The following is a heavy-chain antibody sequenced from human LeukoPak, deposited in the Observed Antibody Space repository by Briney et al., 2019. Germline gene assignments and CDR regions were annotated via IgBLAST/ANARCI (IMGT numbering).Heavy chain of an antibody. Sequence: GESLKISCKGSGYSFTSYWIGGVRQMPGKGLGWMGIIYPGDPDTRYSPSFQGQVTNSADKSISTAYLQWSSLKASDTAMYYCARPYSGYEGDAFDYWGQGTLDTVSS. CDR3: ARPYSGYEGDAFDY. CDR2: IYPGDPDT. D-gene: IGHD5-12*01. J-gene: IGHJ4*02. V-gene: IGHV5-51*01. CDR1: GYSFTSYW.